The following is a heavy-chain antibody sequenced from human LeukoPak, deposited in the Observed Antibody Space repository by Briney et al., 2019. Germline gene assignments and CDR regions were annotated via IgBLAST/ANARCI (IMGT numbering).Heavy chain of an antibody. CDR3: AKLACCGGDCYPD. Sequence: GGSLRLSCAASGFTFSTYSMNWVRQAPGKGLEWLSYISSSSSTIYYADSVKGRFTISRDNAKNSLYLQMNSLRAEDTAVYYCAKLACCGGDCYPDWGQGTLVTVCS. D-gene: IGHD2-21*02. CDR2: ISSSSSTI. CDR1: GFTFSTYS. V-gene: IGHV3-48*04. J-gene: IGHJ4*02.